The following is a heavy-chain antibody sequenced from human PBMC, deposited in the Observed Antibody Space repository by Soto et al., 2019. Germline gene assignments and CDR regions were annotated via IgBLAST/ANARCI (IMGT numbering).Heavy chain of an antibody. Sequence: PSETLSLTCTVSGGSMSSYYWTWIRQPAGKGLEWIGRVYSSGGTHYNPSLKRRVTISLDTSKNQFSLRLLSVTDADTAVYYCARGQRFSHWFDPWGQGTLVTVSS. CDR3: ARGQRFSHWFDP. CDR1: GGSMSSYY. V-gene: IGHV4-4*07. J-gene: IGHJ5*02. CDR2: VYSSGGT. D-gene: IGHD3-3*01.